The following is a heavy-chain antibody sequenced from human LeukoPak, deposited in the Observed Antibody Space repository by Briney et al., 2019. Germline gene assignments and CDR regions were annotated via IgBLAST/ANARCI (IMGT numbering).Heavy chain of an antibody. D-gene: IGHD6-19*01. J-gene: IGHJ4*02. CDR3: ARDNIAVAGDFDY. CDR2: ISSSSSYI. V-gene: IGHV3-21*01. CDR1: EFTFSTSW. Sequence: GGSLRLSCAASEFTFSTSWMNWVRQAPGKGLEWVSSISSSSSYIYYADSVKGRFTISRDNAKNSLYLQMNSLRAEDTAVYYCARDNIAVAGDFDYWGQGTLVTVSS.